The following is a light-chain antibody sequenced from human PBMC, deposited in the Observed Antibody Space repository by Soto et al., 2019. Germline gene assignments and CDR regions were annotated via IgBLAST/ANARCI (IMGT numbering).Light chain of an antibody. CDR2: EDS. J-gene: IGLJ1*01. Sequence: QSALTQPASVSGSPGQSITISCTGISSDVGSYNLVSWYQQHPGKAPRLMIYEDSKRPSGVSDRFSGSKSGNTASLTISGLQAEDEADYYCCSSAGSSIVYVFGSGTKLTVL. CDR3: CSSAGSSIVYV. CDR1: SSDVGSYNL. V-gene: IGLV2-23*01.